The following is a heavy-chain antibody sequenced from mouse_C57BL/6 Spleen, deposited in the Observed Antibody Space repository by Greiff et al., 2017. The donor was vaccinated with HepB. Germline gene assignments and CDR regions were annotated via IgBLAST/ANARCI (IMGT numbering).Heavy chain of an antibody. D-gene: IGHD1-1*01. CDR1: GFTFSDYY. J-gene: IGHJ4*01. CDR3: ARHGWRYYGSSLYYYAMDY. CDR2: ISNGGGST. V-gene: IGHV5-12*01. Sequence: EVKLVESGGGLVQPGGSLKLSCAASGFTFSDYYMYWVRQTPEKRLEWVAYISNGGGSTYYPDTVKGRFTISRDNAKNTLYLQMSRLKSEDTAMYYCARHGWRYYGSSLYYYAMDYWGQGTSVTVSS.